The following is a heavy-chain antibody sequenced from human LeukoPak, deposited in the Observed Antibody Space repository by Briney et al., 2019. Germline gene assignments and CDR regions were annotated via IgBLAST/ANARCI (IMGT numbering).Heavy chain of an antibody. CDR1: GGSFSGYY. J-gene: IGHJ4*02. CDR3: AIRRWNCSSTSCYRPFDY. CDR2: INHSGST. D-gene: IGHD2-2*01. V-gene: IGHV4-34*01. Sequence: SETLSLTCAVYGGSFSGYYWSWIRQPPGKGLEWIGEINHSGSTNYNPSLKSRVTISVDTCKNQFSLKLSSVTAADTAVYYCAIRRWNCSSTSCYRPFDYWGQGTLVTVSS.